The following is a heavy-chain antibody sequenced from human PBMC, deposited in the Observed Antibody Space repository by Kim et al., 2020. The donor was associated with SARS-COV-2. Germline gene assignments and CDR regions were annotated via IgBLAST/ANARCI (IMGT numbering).Heavy chain of an antibody. J-gene: IGHJ3*02. CDR1: GFTFRNYG. CDR2: ISNNGGNT. D-gene: IGHD4-4*01. V-gene: IGHV3-23*01. Sequence: GGSLRLSCAASGFTFRNYGMSWVRQAPGKGLEWVSSISNNGGNTWKADSVKDRFTISRDNSKNTLYLQMNSLRAEDTAVYYCAKTGQFDIWGPGTMLTVSP. CDR3: AKTGQFDI.